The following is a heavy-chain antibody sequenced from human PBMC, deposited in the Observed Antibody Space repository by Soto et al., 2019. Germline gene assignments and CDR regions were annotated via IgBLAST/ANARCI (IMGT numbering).Heavy chain of an antibody. CDR1: GFTFSNYG. J-gene: IGHJ4*02. V-gene: IGHV3-23*01. Sequence: EVQLLESGGGLVQTGGSLRLSCAASGFTFSNYGMSWVRQAPGKGLEWVSAVFGSGESTFYAASVKGRFTISRDNSKNTLDLQMNSLRAEDTAIYYCVKGYGSDASNPGDYWGQGTLVTVSS. CDR2: VFGSGEST. D-gene: IGHD3-16*01. CDR3: VKGYGSDASNPGDY.